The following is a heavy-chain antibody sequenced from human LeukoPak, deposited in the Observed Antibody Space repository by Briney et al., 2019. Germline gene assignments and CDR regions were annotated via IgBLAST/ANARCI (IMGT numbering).Heavy chain of an antibody. CDR2: VYPRDSDT. CDR3: ARLVGTWILNY. D-gene: IGHD5-18*01. Sequence: GESLKISCKASGYSFSNYWIGWVRQVPGKGLEWMGIVYPRDSDTRYSPSFQGQVTISADKSISTAYLQWSSLKASDTAMYYCARLVGTWILNYWGQGTLVTVSS. V-gene: IGHV5-51*01. J-gene: IGHJ4*02. CDR1: GYSFSNYW.